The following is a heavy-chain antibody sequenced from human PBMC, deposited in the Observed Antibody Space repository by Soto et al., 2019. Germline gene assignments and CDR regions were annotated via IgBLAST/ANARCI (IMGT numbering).Heavy chain of an antibody. CDR3: AKVIRADSTSSNFYYYSGLDV. CDR1: GFTFRTYG. J-gene: IGHJ6*02. CDR2: ISNTGINK. D-gene: IGHD6-6*01. V-gene: IGHV3-30*18. Sequence: VQLVESGGGVVQPGRSLRLSCAASGFTFRTYGMHWVRQAPGKGLEWLAVISNTGINKYYADSVKGRFTISRDNSRDTLFLQMNSLRCEDTAISSCAKVIRADSTSSNFYYYSGLDVWGQGTTVTVSS.